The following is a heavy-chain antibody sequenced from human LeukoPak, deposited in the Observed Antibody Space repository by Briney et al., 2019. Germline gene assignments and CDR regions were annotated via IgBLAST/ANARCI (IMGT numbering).Heavy chain of an antibody. CDR1: GFTFSSYA. D-gene: IGHD5-24*01. Sequence: PGRSLRLSCAASGFTFSSYAMHWVRQAPGKGLEWVAVISYDGSNKYYADSVKGRFTISRDNSKNTLYLQMNSLRAEDTAVYYCARVGWLQSLYYGMAVGGQGTRVTVSS. CDR2: ISYDGSNK. V-gene: IGHV3-30-3*01. J-gene: IGHJ6*02. CDR3: ARVGWLQSLYYGMAV.